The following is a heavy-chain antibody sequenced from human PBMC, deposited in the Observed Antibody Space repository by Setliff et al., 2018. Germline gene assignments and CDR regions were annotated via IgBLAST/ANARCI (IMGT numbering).Heavy chain of an antibody. Sequence: SETLSLTCTVSDVSISSSSFYWAWIRQPPGKGLEWIGSIYYSGSTYYNPSLTSRGTISVDTSTNPFSLNLRSVTPADTAIYYCARHFRSSKVQFLEYLTDYYFDSWGQGTLVTVSS. D-gene: IGHD3-3*01. J-gene: IGHJ4*02. CDR3: ARHFRSSKVQFLEYLTDYYFDS. CDR1: DVSISSSSFY. V-gene: IGHV4-39*01. CDR2: IYYSGST.